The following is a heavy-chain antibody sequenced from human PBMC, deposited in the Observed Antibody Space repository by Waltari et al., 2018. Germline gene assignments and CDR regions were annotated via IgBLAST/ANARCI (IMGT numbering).Heavy chain of an antibody. D-gene: IGHD5-12*01. Sequence: QVQLVQSGAEVKKPGASVKVPCKASGSTFTGYSRPWLRQAPGQGLEWMGWINPNSGGTNYAQKFQGRVTMTRDTSISTAYMELSRLRSDDTAVYYCARGSIVATIWAVGDYWGQGTLVTVSS. V-gene: IGHV1-2*02. CDR1: GSTFTGYS. CDR2: INPNSGGT. CDR3: ARGSIVATIWAVGDY. J-gene: IGHJ4*02.